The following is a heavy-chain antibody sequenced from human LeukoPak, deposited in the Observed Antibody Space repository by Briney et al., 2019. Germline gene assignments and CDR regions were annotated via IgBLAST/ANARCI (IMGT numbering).Heavy chain of an antibody. CDR2: IYSGGST. D-gene: IGHD2-15*01. Sequence: GGSLRLSCAASGFTVSSNYMSWVRQAPGTGLEGVSVIYSGGSTYYADSVKGRFTISRHNSKNTLYLQMNSLRAEDTAVYYCARVAGRYCSGGSCYPFNWFDPWGQGTLVTVSS. V-gene: IGHV3-53*04. J-gene: IGHJ5*02. CDR3: ARVAGRYCSGGSCYPFNWFDP. CDR1: GFTVSSNY.